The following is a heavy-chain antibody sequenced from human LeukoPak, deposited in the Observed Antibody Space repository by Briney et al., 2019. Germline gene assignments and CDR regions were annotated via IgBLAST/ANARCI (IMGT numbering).Heavy chain of an antibody. D-gene: IGHD6-13*01. CDR1: GGTFSSYA. J-gene: IGHJ5*02. Sequence: GASVKVSCKASGGTFSSYAISWERQAPGQGLEWMGGIIPIFGTANYAQKFQGRVTITADESTSTAYMELSSLRSEDTAVYYCARDQAAAGTSWFDPWGQGTLVTVSS. V-gene: IGHV1-69*01. CDR2: IIPIFGTA. CDR3: ARDQAAAGTSWFDP.